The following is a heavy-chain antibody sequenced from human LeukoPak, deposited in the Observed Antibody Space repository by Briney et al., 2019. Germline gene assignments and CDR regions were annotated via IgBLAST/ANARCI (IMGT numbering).Heavy chain of an antibody. CDR3: AKDTSSGIAVAGTEGFDY. CDR2: ISWNSGSI. D-gene: IGHD6-19*01. Sequence: PGGSLRLSCAASGFTFDDYAMHWVRRAPGKGLEWVSGISWNSGSIGYADSVKGRFTISRDNAKNSLYLQMNSLRAEDMALYYCAKDTSSGIAVAGTEGFDYWGQGTLVTVSS. V-gene: IGHV3-9*03. CDR1: GFTFDDYA. J-gene: IGHJ4*02.